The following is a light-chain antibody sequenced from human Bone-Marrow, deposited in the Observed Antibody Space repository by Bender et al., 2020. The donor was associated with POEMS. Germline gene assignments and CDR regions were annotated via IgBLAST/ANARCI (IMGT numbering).Light chain of an antibody. CDR1: SSNIGGNN. CDR3: SSWDDSLSGWV. J-gene: IGLJ3*02. CDR2: SNY. Sequence: QSVLTQPPSASGTPGQSVTISCLGTSSNIGGNNVNWYQHLPGTAPRLVVYSNYQRPSGVPARFSGSKSGTSASLAISDIQSEDEGDYYCSSWDDSLSGWVFGGGTKLTVL. V-gene: IGLV1-44*01.